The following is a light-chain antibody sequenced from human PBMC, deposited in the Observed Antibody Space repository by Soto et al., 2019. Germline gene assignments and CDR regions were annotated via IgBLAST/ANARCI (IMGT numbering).Light chain of an antibody. Sequence: EVVLTQSPGTLSLSPGERATLSCRASRTVDGNYLAWYHQKPGQPPRLLIHSASTRAPGIPDRFSASGAGTDFTLTISRLEPEDFAMYYCQQYGSSPRTFGQGTKVDI. CDR3: QQYGSSPRT. CDR2: SAS. V-gene: IGKV3-20*01. CDR1: RTVDGNY. J-gene: IGKJ1*01.